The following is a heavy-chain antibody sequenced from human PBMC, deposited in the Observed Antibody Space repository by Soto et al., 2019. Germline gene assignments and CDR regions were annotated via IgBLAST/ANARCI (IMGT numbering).Heavy chain of an antibody. V-gene: IGHV4-59*08. Sequence: PSETLSLTCPVSDDSISRCYSYWYRQHPGKGLEWIGYIYSSGSTNYNPSLKSRVTISVDTSKNQFSLKLSSVTAADTAVYYCARHATVTEYYSDYWGQGTLVTVSS. J-gene: IGHJ4*02. CDR2: IYSSGST. CDR3: ARHATVTEYYSDY. CDR1: DDSISRCY. D-gene: IGHD4-17*01.